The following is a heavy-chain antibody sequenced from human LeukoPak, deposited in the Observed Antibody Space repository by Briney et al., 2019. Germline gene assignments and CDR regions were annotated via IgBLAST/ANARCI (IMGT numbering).Heavy chain of an antibody. CDR1: GDSISSGDYS. V-gene: IGHV4-30-4*01. CDR3: ARDSHDYGDPVAFY. J-gene: IGHJ4*02. D-gene: IGHD4-17*01. CDR2: IYHSGST. Sequence: SQTLSLTCSVSGDSISSGDYSWSWIRQPPGKGLEWIGDIYHSGSTYYNPSLKSRLTISVDTSKNQSYMRLTSVTAADTAVYYCARDSHDYGDPVAFYWGQGTLVTVSS.